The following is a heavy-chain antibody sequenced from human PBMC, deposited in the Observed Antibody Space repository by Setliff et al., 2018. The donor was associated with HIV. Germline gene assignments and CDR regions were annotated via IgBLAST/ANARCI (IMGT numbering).Heavy chain of an antibody. CDR3: ARLRITMIMMLNYFDP. V-gene: IGHV4-4*09. CDR1: GGAISGSGYY. Sequence: PSETLSLTCSVSGGAISGSGYYWSWIRQPPGKALEWIGYIYTTGSTNYNPSLKSRVTMSVDTSKNQFSLRLTSVTAADTAVYFCARLRITMIMMLNYFDPWGQGTLVTVSS. D-gene: IGHD3-22*01. J-gene: IGHJ5*02. CDR2: IYTTGST.